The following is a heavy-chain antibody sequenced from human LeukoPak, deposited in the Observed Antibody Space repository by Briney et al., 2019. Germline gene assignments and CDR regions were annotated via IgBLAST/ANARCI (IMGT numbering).Heavy chain of an antibody. CDR1: GGTFSSYA. D-gene: IGHD6-13*01. Sequence: GSSVKVSCKASGGTFSSYAISWVRQAPGQGLEWMGRINPNSGGTNYAQKFQGRVTMTRDTSISTAYMELSRLRSDDTAVYYCARSRQLVPNWGQGTLVTVSS. CDR3: ARSRQLVPN. CDR2: INPNSGGT. J-gene: IGHJ4*02. V-gene: IGHV1-2*06.